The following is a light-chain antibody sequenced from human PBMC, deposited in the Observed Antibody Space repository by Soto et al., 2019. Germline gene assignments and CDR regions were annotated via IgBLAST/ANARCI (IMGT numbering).Light chain of an antibody. CDR2: KAS. J-gene: IGKJ1*01. V-gene: IGKV1-5*03. Sequence: DIRMSQSPSTLSGSVGDRVTITSRASQTISSWLAWYQQKPGKAPKLLIYKASTLKSGGPSTFSGSGSGTKDSLTISSMQPHDFATYYCQQYNSYSAAFGQGTKVDI. CDR3: QQYNSYSAA. CDR1: QTISSW.